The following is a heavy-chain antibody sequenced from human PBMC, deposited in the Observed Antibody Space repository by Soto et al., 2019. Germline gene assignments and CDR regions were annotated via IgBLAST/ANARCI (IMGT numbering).Heavy chain of an antibody. CDR3: AKGRIVGATGRGPWFDP. D-gene: IGHD1-26*01. Sequence: PGGSLRLSCAASGFTFSSYGMHWVRQAPGKGLEWVAVIWYDGSNKYYADSVKGRFTISRDNSKNTLYLQMNSLRAEDTAVYYCAKGRIVGATGRGPWFDPWGQGTLVTVAS. J-gene: IGHJ5*02. V-gene: IGHV3-30*02. CDR1: GFTFSSYG. CDR2: IWYDGSNK.